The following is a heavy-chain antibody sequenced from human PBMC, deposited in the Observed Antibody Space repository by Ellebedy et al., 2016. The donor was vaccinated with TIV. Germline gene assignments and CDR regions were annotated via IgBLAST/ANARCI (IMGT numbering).Heavy chain of an antibody. CDR1: GGTFSSYA. J-gene: IGHJ6*02. V-gene: IGHV1-69*06. D-gene: IGHD6-6*01. CDR2: IIPIFGTA. CDR3: ARGRIAARGRYYYYYGMDV. Sequence: SVKVSCXASGGTFSSYAISWVRQAPGQGLEWMGGIIPIFGTANYAQKFQGRVTITADKSTSTAYMELSSLRSEDTAVYYCARGRIAARGRYYYYYGMDVWGQGTTVTVSS.